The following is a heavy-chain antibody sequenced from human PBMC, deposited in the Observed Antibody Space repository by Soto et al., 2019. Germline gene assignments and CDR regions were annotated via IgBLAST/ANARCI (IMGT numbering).Heavy chain of an antibody. CDR2: INPSGGST. V-gene: IGHV1-46*03. CDR3: ARDYSSSPDF. CDR1: GDTFISXY. J-gene: IGHJ4*02. Sequence: GASVKVSCKASGDTFISXYVHWVRQAPGQGLEWMGIINPSGGSTIAQKFQGRVTMTRDTSTSTVYMELSSLRSEDTAVYYCARDYSSSPDFWGQGTLVTVSS. D-gene: IGHD6-13*01.